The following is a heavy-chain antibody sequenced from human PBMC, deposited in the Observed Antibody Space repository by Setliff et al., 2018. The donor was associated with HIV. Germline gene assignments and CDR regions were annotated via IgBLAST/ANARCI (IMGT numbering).Heavy chain of an antibody. CDR2: IYYTGST. J-gene: IGHJ6*04. CDR3: ARHIVVVTAINYYYYGMDV. CDR1: GGSISSGDYY. V-gene: IGHV4-30-4*08. Sequence: PSETLSLTCTVSGGSISSGDYYWSWIRQPPGKGLEWIGYIYYTGSTYYNPSLKSRVTISVDTSKNQFSLKLSSMTAADTAVYYCARHIVVVTAINYYYYGMDVWGKGNTVTVSS. D-gene: IGHD2-21*02.